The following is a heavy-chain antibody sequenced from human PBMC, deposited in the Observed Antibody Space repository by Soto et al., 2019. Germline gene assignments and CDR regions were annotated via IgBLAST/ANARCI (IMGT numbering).Heavy chain of an antibody. V-gene: IGHV5-51*01. D-gene: IGHD5-18*01. CDR3: ARHIVDTSMTASFNY. CDR1: GYSFLNYW. J-gene: IGHJ4*02. Sequence: GESLKISRNTSGYSFLNYWIGWVRQMPGKGLEWMGIIYPGDSDARYSPSFQGQVTISADKSISTVYLQWSSLKASDTAMYYCARHIVDTSMTASFNYWGQGTQVTVSS. CDR2: IYPGDSDA.